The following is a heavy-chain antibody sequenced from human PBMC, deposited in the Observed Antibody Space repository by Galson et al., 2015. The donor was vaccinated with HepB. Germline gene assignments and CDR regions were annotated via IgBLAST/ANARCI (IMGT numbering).Heavy chain of an antibody. D-gene: IGHD3-10*01. V-gene: IGHV3-30*18. J-gene: IGHJ2*01. CDR2: ISYDGSNK. CDR1: GFTFSSYG. CDR3: AKGVGWYFDL. Sequence: SLRLSCAASGFTFSSYGMHWVRQAPGKGLEWVAVISYDGSNKYYADSVKGRFTISRDNSKNTLYLQMNSLRAEGTAVYYCAKGVGWYFDLWGRGTLVTVSS.